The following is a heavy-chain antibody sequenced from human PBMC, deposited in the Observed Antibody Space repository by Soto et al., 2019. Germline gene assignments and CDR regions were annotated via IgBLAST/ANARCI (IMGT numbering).Heavy chain of an antibody. J-gene: IGHJ6*02. CDR1: GGTFSSYA. CDR2: IIPIFGTA. D-gene: IGHD2-21*01. V-gene: IGHV1-69*13. Sequence: ASVKVSCKASGGTFSSYAISWVRQAPGQGLEWMGGIIPIFGTANYAQKFQGRVTITADESTSTAYMELSSLRSEDTAVYYCAIIARAEASICYYYGMDVWGQGTTVTVSS. CDR3: AIIARAEASICYYYGMDV.